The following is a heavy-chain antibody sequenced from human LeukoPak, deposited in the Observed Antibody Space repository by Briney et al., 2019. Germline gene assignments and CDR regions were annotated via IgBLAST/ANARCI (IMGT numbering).Heavy chain of an antibody. J-gene: IGHJ6*02. CDR1: GFTFSSYW. Sequence: GGSLRLSCAASGFTFSSYWMSWVRQAPGKGLEWVANIKQDGSEKYYVDSVKGRFTISRDNAKNSLYLQMNSLRAGDTAVYYCARDQMTTVTEDVLWPYGMHVWGQGTTVTVSS. D-gene: IGHD4-17*01. CDR2: IKQDGSEK. CDR3: ARDQMTTVTEDVLWPYGMHV. V-gene: IGHV3-7*01.